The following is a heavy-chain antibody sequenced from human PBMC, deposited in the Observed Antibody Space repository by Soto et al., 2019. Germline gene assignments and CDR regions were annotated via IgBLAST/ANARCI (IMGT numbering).Heavy chain of an antibody. CDR2: IYYSGST. CDR3: AVKVVAASWFDP. CDR1: GGSISSGGYY. J-gene: IGHJ5*02. D-gene: IGHD2-15*01. V-gene: IGHV4-31*03. Sequence: QVQLQESGPGLVKPSQTLSLPCTVSGGSISSGGYYWSWIRQHPGKGLEWIGYIYYSGSTYYNPSLKSRVTISLDTSKNQFSLKLSSVTAADTAVYYCAVKVVAASWFDPWGQGTLVTVSS.